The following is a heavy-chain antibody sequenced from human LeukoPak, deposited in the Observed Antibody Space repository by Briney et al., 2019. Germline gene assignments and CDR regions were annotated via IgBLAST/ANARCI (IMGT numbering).Heavy chain of an antibody. Sequence: SETLSLTCAVYGGSLSGYYWSWIRQPPGKGLEWIGEINHSGSTNYNPSLKSRVTISVDTSKNQFSLKLSSVTAADTAVYYCARGQYGTWFDPWGQGTLVTVSS. CDR2: INHSGST. J-gene: IGHJ5*02. D-gene: IGHD3-10*01. CDR1: GGSLSGYY. CDR3: ARGQYGTWFDP. V-gene: IGHV4-34*01.